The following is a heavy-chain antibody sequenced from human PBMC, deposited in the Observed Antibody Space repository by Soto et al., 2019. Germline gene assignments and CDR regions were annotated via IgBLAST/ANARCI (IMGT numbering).Heavy chain of an antibody. CDR3: ARDLFWNYGAFDY. Sequence: SVKVSCKASGGTFSSYAISWVRQAPGQGLEWMGGIIPIFGTANYAQKFQGRVTITADKSTSTAYMELSSLRSEDTAVYYCARDLFWNYGAFDYWGQGTLVTVSS. J-gene: IGHJ4*02. D-gene: IGHD1-7*01. V-gene: IGHV1-69*06. CDR2: IIPIFGTA. CDR1: GGTFSSYA.